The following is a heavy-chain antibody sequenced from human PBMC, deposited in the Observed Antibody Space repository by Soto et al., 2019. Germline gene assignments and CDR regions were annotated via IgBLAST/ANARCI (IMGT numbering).Heavy chain of an antibody. CDR2: IYYSGST. Sequence: SETLSLTCTVSGGSISSGGYYWSWIRQHPGKGLEWIGYIYYSGSTYYNPSLKSRVTISVDTSKDQFSLKLSSVTAADTAVYYCARDHRDCSGGSCYHYYYMDVWGKGTTVTVSS. D-gene: IGHD2-15*01. V-gene: IGHV4-31*03. CDR1: GGSISSGGYY. CDR3: ARDHRDCSGGSCYHYYYMDV. J-gene: IGHJ6*03.